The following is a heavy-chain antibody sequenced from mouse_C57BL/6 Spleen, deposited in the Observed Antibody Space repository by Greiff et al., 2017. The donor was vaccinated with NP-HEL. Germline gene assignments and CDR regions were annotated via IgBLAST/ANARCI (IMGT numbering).Heavy chain of an antibody. CDR2: IDPSDSYT. D-gene: IGHD2-5*01. V-gene: IGHV1-50*01. CDR3: ARSNYSNYGAY. Sequence: LQQPGAELVKPGASVKLSCKASGYTFTSYWMQWVKQRPGQGLEWIGEIDPSDSYTNYNQKFKGKATLTVDTSSSTAYMQLSSLTSEDSAVYYCARSNYSNYGAYWGQGTLVTVSA. CDR1: GYTFTSYW. J-gene: IGHJ3*01.